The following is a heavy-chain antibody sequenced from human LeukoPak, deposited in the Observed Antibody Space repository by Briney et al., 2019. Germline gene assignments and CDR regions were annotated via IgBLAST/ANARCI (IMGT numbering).Heavy chain of an antibody. J-gene: IGHJ4*02. V-gene: IGHV3-49*04. CDR2: IRSKAYGGTT. CDR3: TREELQLWLPGY. Sequence: GGSLRLSCAASGFTFHSYWMHWVRQAPGKGLEWVGFIRSKAYGGTTEYAASVKGRFTISRDDSKSIAYLQMNSLKTEDTAVYYCTREELQLWLPGYWGQGTLVTVSS. D-gene: IGHD5-18*01. CDR1: GFTFHSYW.